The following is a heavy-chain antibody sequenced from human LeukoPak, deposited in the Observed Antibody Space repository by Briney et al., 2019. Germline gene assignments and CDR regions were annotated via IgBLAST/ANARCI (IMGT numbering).Heavy chain of an antibody. D-gene: IGHD1-26*01. J-gene: IGHJ6*03. V-gene: IGHV1-2*02. Sequence: AASVKVSCKASGYTFSDYYMHWVRQAPGQGLEWMAWINPNSGGTNYAQKFQGRVTMTRDTSISTAYMELSRLRSDDTAVYYCARGPLGGARHMDVWGKGTTVTVSS. CDR1: GYTFSDYY. CDR3: ARGPLGGARHMDV. CDR2: INPNSGGT.